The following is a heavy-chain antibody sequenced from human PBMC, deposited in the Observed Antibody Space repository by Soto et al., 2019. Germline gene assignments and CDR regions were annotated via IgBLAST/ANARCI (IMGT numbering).Heavy chain of an antibody. Sequence: SETLSLTCAVYGGSFSGYYWSWIRQPPGKGLEWIGEINHSGSTNYNPSLKSRVTISVDTSKNQFSLKLSSVTAADTAVYYCARGHDLDVVVVAATRGHYYYMDVWGKGTTVTVSS. J-gene: IGHJ6*03. CDR2: INHSGST. D-gene: IGHD2-15*01. CDR1: GGSFSGYY. V-gene: IGHV4-34*01. CDR3: ARGHDLDVVVVAATRGHYYYMDV.